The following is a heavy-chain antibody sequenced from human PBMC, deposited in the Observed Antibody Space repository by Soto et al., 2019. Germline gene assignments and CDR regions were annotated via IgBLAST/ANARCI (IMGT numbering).Heavy chain of an antibody. CDR3: ARDGSVGAPHF. J-gene: IGHJ4*02. CDR2: ITGDGRTI. CDR1: GFTFSDYY. V-gene: IGHV3-11*01. Sequence: QVQLVESGGGLVKTGGSLRLSCAASGFTFSDYYMSWIRQAPGKGLEWLSYITGDGRTIYYADSVKVRFTISRDNAKNSLYLQMKSLRAEDTAVYYCARDGSVGAPHFGGQGTLVTVSS. D-gene: IGHD1-26*01.